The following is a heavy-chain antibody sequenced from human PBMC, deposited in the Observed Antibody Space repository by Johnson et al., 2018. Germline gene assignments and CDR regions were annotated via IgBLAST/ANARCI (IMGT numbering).Heavy chain of an antibody. CDR2: ISYEGSNK. V-gene: IGHV3-30*18. CDR1: GFTFSSYG. J-gene: IGHJ1*01. Sequence: QVQLVESGGGVVQPGRSLRLSCAASGFTFSSYGMHWVRQAPGKGLEWVAVISYEGSNKYYADSVKGRFTISRDNSKNTLYLQMNSLRAEDTALYYCTKPPVGWLGEGAEYFQHWGQGTLVTVSS. D-gene: IGHD3-3*01. CDR3: TKPPVGWLGEGAEYFQH.